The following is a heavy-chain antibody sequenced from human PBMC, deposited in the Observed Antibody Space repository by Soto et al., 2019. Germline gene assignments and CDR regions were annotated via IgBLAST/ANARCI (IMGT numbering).Heavy chain of an antibody. V-gene: IGHV4-31*11. CDR2: IYYSGST. D-gene: IGHD5-12*01. CDR1: GGSFSGYY. Sequence: SETLSLTCAVYGGSFSGYYWSWIRQHPGKGLEWIGYIYYSGSTYYNPSLKSRVTISVDTSKNQFSLKLSSVTAADTAVYYCARAPSIVATMFDYWGQGTQVTVSS. CDR3: ARAPSIVATMFDY. J-gene: IGHJ4*02.